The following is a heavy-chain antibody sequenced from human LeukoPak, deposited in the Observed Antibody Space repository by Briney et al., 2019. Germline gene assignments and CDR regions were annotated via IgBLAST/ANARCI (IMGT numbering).Heavy chain of an antibody. D-gene: IGHD3-22*01. CDR3: ARIWSSGYPFDY. CDR2: IYYSGST. Sequence: SETLSLTCTVSGGSISGSISSYYWNWIRQPPGKGLEWIGYIYYSGSTNYNPSLKSRVTISVDTSKNQVSLKLTSVTAADTAVYYCARIWSSGYPFDYWGQGTLVTVSS. J-gene: IGHJ4*02. CDR1: GGSISGSISSYY. V-gene: IGHV4-61*05.